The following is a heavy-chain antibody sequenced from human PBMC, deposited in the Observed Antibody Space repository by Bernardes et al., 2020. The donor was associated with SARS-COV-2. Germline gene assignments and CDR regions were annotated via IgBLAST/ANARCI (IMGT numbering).Heavy chain of an antibody. J-gene: IGHJ2*01. V-gene: IGHV5-51*01. Sequence: GESLKISCKGSGFRFNNQWIGWVRQMPGKGLEWIEIIYPDDSDTRYSPAFQGQVTISADRSISTVYLQWSSLKVSDSAMYYCARPLQDWYFDFWARGTLVTVSS. CDR1: GFRFNNQW. CDR2: IYPDDSDT. CDR3: ARPLQDWYFDF. D-gene: IGHD1-1*01.